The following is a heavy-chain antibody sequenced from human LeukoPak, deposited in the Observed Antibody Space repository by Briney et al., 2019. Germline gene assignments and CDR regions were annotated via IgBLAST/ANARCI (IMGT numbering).Heavy chain of an antibody. CDR3: ARGGTWSSTTRYGY. D-gene: IGHD6-13*01. J-gene: IGHJ4*02. CDR1: GGTFSSYA. CDR2: IIPIFGTA. Sequence: GASVKVSCKASGGTFSSYAISWVRQAPGQGLEWMGGIIPIFGTANYAQKFQGRVTITADKSTSTAYMELSSLRSEDTAVYYCARGGTWSSTTRYGYWGQGTLVTVSS. V-gene: IGHV1-69*06.